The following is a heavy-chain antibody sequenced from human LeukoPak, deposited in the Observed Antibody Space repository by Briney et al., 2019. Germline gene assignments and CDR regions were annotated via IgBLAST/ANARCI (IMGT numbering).Heavy chain of an antibody. D-gene: IGHD3-10*01. CDR3: ARSYGPGSFNWFDP. CDR2: INHSGST. V-gene: IGHV4-34*01. CDR1: GGSFSGYY. J-gene: IGHJ5*02. Sequence: SETLSLTCAVYGGSFSGYYWSWIRQPPGKGLEWIGEINHSGSTNYNPSLTSRVTISVDTSKNQFSLKLSSVTAADTAVYYCARSYGPGSFNWFDPWGQGTLVTVSS.